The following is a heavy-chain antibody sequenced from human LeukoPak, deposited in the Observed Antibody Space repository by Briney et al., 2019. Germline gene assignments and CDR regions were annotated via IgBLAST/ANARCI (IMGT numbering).Heavy chain of an antibody. J-gene: IGHJ4*02. CDR1: GGSFSGYY. Sequence: SGTLSLTCAVYGGSFSGYYWSWIRQPPGKGLEWIGEINHSGSTNYNPSLKSRVTISVDTSKNQFSLKLSSVTAADTAVYYCARDKYDYVWGSYRYIDYWGQGTLVTVSS. CDR2: INHSGST. D-gene: IGHD3-16*02. CDR3: ARDKYDYVWGSYRYIDY. V-gene: IGHV4-34*01.